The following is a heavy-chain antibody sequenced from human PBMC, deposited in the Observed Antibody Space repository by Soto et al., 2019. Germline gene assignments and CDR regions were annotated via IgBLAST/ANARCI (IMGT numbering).Heavy chain of an antibody. D-gene: IGHD1-7*01. CDR1: VVSVNKDSYD. V-gene: IGHV4-61*03. CDR3: EGAYRNSPEEFAS. Sequence: SDTLCLTCTVSVVSVNKDSYDGGLVREPPGKGLELIGFIYYTGSTTYSPSLKSRVTISLDTSRNHFSLSLSSVIAAETAVFYCEGAYRNSPEEFASWGTGTM. CDR2: IYYTGST. J-gene: IGHJ4*02.